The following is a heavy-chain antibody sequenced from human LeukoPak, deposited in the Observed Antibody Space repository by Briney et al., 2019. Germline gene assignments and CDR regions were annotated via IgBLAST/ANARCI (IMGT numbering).Heavy chain of an antibody. J-gene: IGHJ4*02. V-gene: IGHV4-4*07. CDR3: ARDRRELPYYFDY. CDR1: GGSISSYY. D-gene: IGHD1-26*01. CDR2: IYTSWST. Sequence: SETLTVTCTVSGGSISSYYWSWIRQPAGKGLEWIGRIYTSWSTNYNPSLKSRVTMSVDTSKNQFSLKLSSVTAADTAVYYCARDRRELPYYFDYWGQGTLVTVSS.